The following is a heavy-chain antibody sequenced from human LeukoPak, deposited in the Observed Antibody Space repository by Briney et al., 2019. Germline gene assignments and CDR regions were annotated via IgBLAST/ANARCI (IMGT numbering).Heavy chain of an antibody. CDR2: INGDASST. D-gene: IGHD5-18*01. J-gene: IGHJ4*02. CDR1: GLTLSGYW. Sequence: GGSLRLSCAASGLTLSGYWMHWVRQAPGKGLVWVSRINGDASSTSYADSVKGRFTISRDNAKSTMYLQMNSLRVEDTAVYYCARARGNTYGYFEYWGQGTLVTVSS. V-gene: IGHV3-74*01. CDR3: ARARGNTYGYFEY.